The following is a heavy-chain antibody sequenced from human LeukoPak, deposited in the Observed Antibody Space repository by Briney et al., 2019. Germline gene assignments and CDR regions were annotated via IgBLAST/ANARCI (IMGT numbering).Heavy chain of an antibody. V-gene: IGHV4-61*08. Sequence: SETLSLTCTVSGGSISSGGYYWSWIRQHPGKGLEWIGYIYYSGSTNYNPSLKSRVTISVDTSKNQFSLKLSSVTAADTAVYYCARVGYDILTGYELDAFDIWGQGTMVTVSS. CDR2: IYYSGST. CDR1: GGSISSGGYY. D-gene: IGHD3-9*01. J-gene: IGHJ3*02. CDR3: ARVGYDILTGYELDAFDI.